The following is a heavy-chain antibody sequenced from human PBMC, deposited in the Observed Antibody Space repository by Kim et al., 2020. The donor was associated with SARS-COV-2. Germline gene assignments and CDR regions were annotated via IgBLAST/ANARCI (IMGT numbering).Heavy chain of an antibody. D-gene: IGHD1-26*01. CDR3: ARVIEGDYYYGMDV. Sequence: SVKVSCKASGGTFSSYAISWVRQAPGQGLEWMGGIIPIFGTANYAQKFQDRVTITADESTSTAYMELSSLRSEDTAVYYCARVIEGDYYYGMDVWGQGTTVTVSS. CDR1: GGTFSSYA. J-gene: IGHJ6*02. V-gene: IGHV1-69*13. CDR2: IIPIFGTA.